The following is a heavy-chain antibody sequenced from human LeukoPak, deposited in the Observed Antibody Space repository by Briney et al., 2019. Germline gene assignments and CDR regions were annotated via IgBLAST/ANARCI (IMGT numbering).Heavy chain of an antibody. Sequence: ASVKVSCKASGYTFTGYYMHWVRQAPGQGLEWMGWINPNSGGTNYAQKFQGRVTMTRDTSISTAYMELSRLRSDDTAVYYCARRSYIADSAGLDYWGQGTLVTVSS. CDR2: INPNSGGT. V-gene: IGHV1-2*02. D-gene: IGHD6-13*01. J-gene: IGHJ4*02. CDR3: ARRSYIADSAGLDY. CDR1: GYTFTGYY.